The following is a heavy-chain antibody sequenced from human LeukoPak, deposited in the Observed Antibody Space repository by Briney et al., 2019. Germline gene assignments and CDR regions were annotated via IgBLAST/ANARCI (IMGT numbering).Heavy chain of an antibody. Sequence: AASVKVSCKASGGTFSSYAISWVRQAPGQGLEWMGGIIPIFGTANYAQKFQGRVTITADESTSTAYMELSSLRSEDTAVYYCASPLIVVVPAVDYWGQGTLVTVSS. CDR2: IIPIFGTA. V-gene: IGHV1-69*01. CDR3: ASPLIVVVPAVDY. CDR1: GGTFSSYA. J-gene: IGHJ4*02. D-gene: IGHD2-2*01.